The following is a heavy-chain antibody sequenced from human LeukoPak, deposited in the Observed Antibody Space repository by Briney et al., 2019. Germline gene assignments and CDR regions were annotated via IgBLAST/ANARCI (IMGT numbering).Heavy chain of an antibody. V-gene: IGHV4-34*01. CDR1: GGSFSGYY. J-gene: IGHJ4*02. CDR2: INHSGST. Sequence: SETLSLTCAVYGGSFSGYYWSWIRQPPGKGLEWIGEINHSGSTNYNPSLKSRVTISVDTSKNQFSLKLSSVTAADTAVYYCASTSSGWYPFDYWGQGTLVTVSS. D-gene: IGHD6-19*01. CDR3: ASTSSGWYPFDY.